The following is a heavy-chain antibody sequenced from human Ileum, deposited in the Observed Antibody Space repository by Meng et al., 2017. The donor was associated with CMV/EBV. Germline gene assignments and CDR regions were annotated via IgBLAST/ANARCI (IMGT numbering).Heavy chain of an antibody. CDR2: IQSDGSIK. J-gene: IGHJ4*02. CDR1: TFSSYG. CDR3: AKDYYDFWSGFYTWYFDY. D-gene: IGHD3-3*01. Sequence: TFSSYGMHWVRQAPGKGLEWVAFIQSDGSIKNYGDSVQGRFTISRDNSKSTLYLQMNSLRAEDTAVYYCAKDYYDFWSGFYTWYFDYWGQGTLVTVSS. V-gene: IGHV3-30*02.